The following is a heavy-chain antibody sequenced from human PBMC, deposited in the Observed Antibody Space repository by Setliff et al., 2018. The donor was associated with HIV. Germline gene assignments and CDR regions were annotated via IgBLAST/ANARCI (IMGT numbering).Heavy chain of an antibody. CDR3: ARLGYYNLWSGYWTDT. Sequence: SETLSLTCNVLDFSIGATSYYWGRIRQPPGKGLQWIGSVYYNGDTKYNPSLKSRLVISVDKTKNQFSLMLNSLTVADTAVYYCARLGYYNLWSGYWTDTWGQGKSVTVSS. CDR1: DFSIGATSYY. CDR2: VYYNGDT. V-gene: IGHV4-39*01. J-gene: IGHJ4*02. D-gene: IGHD3-3*01.